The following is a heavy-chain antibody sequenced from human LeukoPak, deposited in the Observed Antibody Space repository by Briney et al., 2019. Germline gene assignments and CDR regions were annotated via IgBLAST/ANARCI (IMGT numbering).Heavy chain of an antibody. Sequence: ASVKVSCKASGYTFTSYGISWVRQAPGQGLEWMGWVSAYNGNTDYAQKLQGRVTMTTDTSANTAYMELSRLRSDDTAVYYCARYRQAGTLDYWGQGTLVTVSS. CDR2: VSAYNGNT. D-gene: IGHD1-7*01. J-gene: IGHJ4*02. V-gene: IGHV1-18*01. CDR1: GYTFTSYG. CDR3: ARYRQAGTLDY.